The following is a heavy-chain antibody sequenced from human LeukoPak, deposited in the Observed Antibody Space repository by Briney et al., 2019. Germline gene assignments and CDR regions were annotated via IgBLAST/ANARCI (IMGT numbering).Heavy chain of an antibody. Sequence: GGSLRLSCAASGFTFSSYEMNWVRQAPGKGLECVSYISSSGSTIYYADSVKGRFTISRDNAKNSLYLQMNSLRAEDTAVYYCARQDYGDFDYWGQGTLVTVSS. D-gene: IGHD4-17*01. CDR1: GFTFSSYE. J-gene: IGHJ4*02. CDR3: ARQDYGDFDY. CDR2: ISSSGSTI. V-gene: IGHV3-48*03.